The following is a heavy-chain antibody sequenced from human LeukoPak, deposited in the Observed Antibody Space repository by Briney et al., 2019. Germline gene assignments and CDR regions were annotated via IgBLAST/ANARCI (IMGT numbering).Heavy chain of an antibody. Sequence: SETLSLTCAVPGYSISSGYYWGWIRQPPRKGLEWIGSIYHSGSTYYNPSLKSRVTISVDTSKNQFSLKLSSVTAADTAVYYSARHPSQKSMVRGVIDYWGQGTLVTVSS. D-gene: IGHD3-10*01. V-gene: IGHV4-38-2*01. J-gene: IGHJ4*02. CDR1: GYSISSGYY. CDR3: ARHPSQKSMVRGVIDY. CDR2: IYHSGST.